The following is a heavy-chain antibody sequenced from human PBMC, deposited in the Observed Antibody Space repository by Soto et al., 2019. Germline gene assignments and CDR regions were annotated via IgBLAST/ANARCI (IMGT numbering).Heavy chain of an antibody. Sequence: EVQLVESGGGLVQPGGSLRLSCAGPGFTLSDNSFDWVRQAQGKGLEWVGRSRDKPQGYSTAYAASVKGRFTTSRDESKNSAYLQMNSLKTEDTAVYYCVRATYFSDSSGYTRCLDYWGQGTLVTVSS. V-gene: IGHV3-72*01. J-gene: IGHJ4*02. CDR1: GFTLSDNS. D-gene: IGHD3-22*01. CDR3: VRATYFSDSSGYTRCLDY. CDR2: SRDKPQGYST.